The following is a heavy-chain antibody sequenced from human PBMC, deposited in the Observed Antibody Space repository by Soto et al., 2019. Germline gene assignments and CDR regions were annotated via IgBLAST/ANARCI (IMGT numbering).Heavy chain of an antibody. CDR3: AREGGRHCSPSRCYNAFDI. CDR2: ISSSGSTI. D-gene: IGHD2-15*01. V-gene: IGHV3-48*02. J-gene: IGHJ3*02. CDR1: GFPFSAFS. Sequence: AGGSLRLSCASSGFPFSAFSMNWVRQAPGKGLEWVAYISSSGSTIYYADSVKGRFAISRDNAKTSLYLQMDSLRDEDTAAYYCAREGGRHCSPSRCYNAFDIWGQGTTVTVSS.